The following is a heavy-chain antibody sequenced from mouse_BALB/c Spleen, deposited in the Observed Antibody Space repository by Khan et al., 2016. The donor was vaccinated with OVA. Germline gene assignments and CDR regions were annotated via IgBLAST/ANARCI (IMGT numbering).Heavy chain of an antibody. Sequence: EVELVESGGSSVKPGGSLKLSCAVSGFTFSSYVMSWVRQTPEKRLEWVASISSGGSTYYPDSVKGRFTISRDNARNIVNLQMSSLRSEDMAIYYCAREAYSYDEYYLDYWGQGTTLTVSS. CDR2: ISSGGST. D-gene: IGHD2-12*01. V-gene: IGHV5-6-5*01. J-gene: IGHJ2*01. CDR1: GFTFSSYV. CDR3: AREAYSYDEYYLDY.